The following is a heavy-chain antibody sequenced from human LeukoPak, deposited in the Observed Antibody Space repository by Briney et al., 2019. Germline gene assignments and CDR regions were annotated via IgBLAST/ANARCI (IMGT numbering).Heavy chain of an antibody. J-gene: IGHJ4*02. CDR1: GFTFYDYA. CDR2: ISGDGGST. Sequence: GGSLRLSCAASGFTFYDYAMHWVRQAPGKGLEWVSLISGDGGSTYYADSVKGRFTISRDNSKNSLYLQMNSLRTEDTALYYCAKDRHDCSGGSCYSDLDYWGQGTLVTVSS. D-gene: IGHD2-15*01. CDR3: AKDRHDCSGGSCYSDLDY. V-gene: IGHV3-43*02.